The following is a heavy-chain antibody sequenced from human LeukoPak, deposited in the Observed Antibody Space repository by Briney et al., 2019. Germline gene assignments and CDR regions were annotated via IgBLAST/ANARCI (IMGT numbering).Heavy chain of an antibody. D-gene: IGHD3-9*01. Sequence: PGGSLRLSCAASGFTFSSYAMSWVRQAPGKGLEWVSAISGSGGSTYYADSVKGRFTISRDNSKNTLYLQMNSLRAEDTAVYYCAKDHTILRYFDWPYAFDIWGQGTMVTVSS. J-gene: IGHJ3*02. V-gene: IGHV3-23*01. CDR3: AKDHTILRYFDWPYAFDI. CDR1: GFTFSSYA. CDR2: ISGSGGST.